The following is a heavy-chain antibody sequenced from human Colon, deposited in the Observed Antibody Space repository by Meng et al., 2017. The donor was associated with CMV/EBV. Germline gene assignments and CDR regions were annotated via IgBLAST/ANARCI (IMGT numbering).Heavy chain of an antibody. CDR1: GFPFNKNT. Sequence: WGSLRLSCAVSGFPFNKNTMNWVRRAPGKGLEWVSSISSSSSYIYHADSVKGRFTISRDNANNSLYLQMNSLRAEDTAVYYCARGGARGSGSGLDFWGQGTLVTVSS. D-gene: IGHD3-10*01. J-gene: IGHJ4*02. CDR3: ARGGARGSGSGLDF. V-gene: IGHV3-21*01. CDR2: ISSSSSYI.